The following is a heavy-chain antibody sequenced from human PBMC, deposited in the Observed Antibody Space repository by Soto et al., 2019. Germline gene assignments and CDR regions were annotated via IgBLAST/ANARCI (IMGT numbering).Heavy chain of an antibody. V-gene: IGHV1-69*04. CDR2: TIPLLNVA. CDR1: GGTFSSYT. Sequence: SVKVSCKASGGTFSSYTISWVRQAPGQGLEWMGRTIPLLNVADYAQDFQGRPTITADKSTSTTYMELTSLTSKDTAVYYCARDSPIGSTFSGYDAIDSWGQGTLVTVSS. J-gene: IGHJ4*02. CDR3: ARDSPIGSTFSGYDAIDS. D-gene: IGHD5-12*01.